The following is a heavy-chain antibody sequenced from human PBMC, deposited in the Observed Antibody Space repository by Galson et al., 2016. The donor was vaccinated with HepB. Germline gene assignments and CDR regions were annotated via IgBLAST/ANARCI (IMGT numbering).Heavy chain of an antibody. V-gene: IGHV4-59*01. CDR3: ARVGTTVTTQALGMDV. J-gene: IGHJ6*02. CDR2: IYNSGST. Sequence: SETLSLTCTVSGGSISNYYWSWIRQPPGKGLEWIGYIYNSGSTNSNPSLKSRVTISVDTSKNQFSLKLSSVTAADTAVYYCARVGTTVTTQALGMDVWGQGTTVT. D-gene: IGHD4-17*01. CDR1: GGSISNYY.